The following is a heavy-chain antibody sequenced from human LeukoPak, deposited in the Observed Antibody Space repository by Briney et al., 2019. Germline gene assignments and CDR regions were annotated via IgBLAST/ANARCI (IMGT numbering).Heavy chain of an antibody. J-gene: IGHJ4*02. Sequence: PGQSLRLSCAASGFTFSIYSMNWIRQAPGKGQEWVSYMSKDAKYIFYADSVKGRFNNSRDHANDSLYLQMHSLRAEDTAVYYCARDSAARGRYSVAGPFDFWGQGSLVTVSS. V-gene: IGHV3-21*01. CDR1: GFTFSIYS. D-gene: IGHD6-19*01. CDR2: MSKDAKYI. CDR3: ARDSAARGRYSVAGPFDF.